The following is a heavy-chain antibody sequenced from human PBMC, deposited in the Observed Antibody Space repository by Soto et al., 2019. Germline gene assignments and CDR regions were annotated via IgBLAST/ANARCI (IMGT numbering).Heavy chain of an antibody. CDR3: ARDPYTHCSSTRCYTAFSYYYGLDV. D-gene: IGHD2-2*02. CDR2: IWYDGSNK. CDR1: GFTFSNYG. V-gene: IGHV3-33*01. Sequence: QVQLVESGGGVVQPGRSLRLSCAASGFTFSNYGIHWVRQAPGKGLEWVAFIWYDGSNKYYADSVTGRFTISRDNSKNTLYLQMISLRADDTAVYYWARDPYTHCSSTRCYTAFSYYYGLDVWGQGTTVTVSS. J-gene: IGHJ6*02.